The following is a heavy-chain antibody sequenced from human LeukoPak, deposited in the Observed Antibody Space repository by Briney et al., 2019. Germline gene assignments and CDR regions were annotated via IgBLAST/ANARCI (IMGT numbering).Heavy chain of an antibody. CDR1: GFTFSDYW. CDR2: IGNDGSGV. D-gene: IGHD1-14*01. Sequence: PGGSLRLSCAASGFTFSDYWMHWVRQAPGKGLGWVSVIGNDGSGVVYADSVKGRFTDSRENAKNMVYLQMNSLRVEDTAVYYCSRALNHRMDVGGEGTRVTVSS. J-gene: IGHJ6*04. CDR3: SRALNHRMDV. V-gene: IGHV3-74*01.